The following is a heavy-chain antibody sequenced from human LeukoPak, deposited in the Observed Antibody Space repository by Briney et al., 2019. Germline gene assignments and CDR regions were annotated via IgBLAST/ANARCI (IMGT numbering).Heavy chain of an antibody. J-gene: IGHJ4*02. CDR2: ISGSGGST. D-gene: IGHD3-10*01. CDR1: GFTFSSYA. V-gene: IGHV3-23*01. CDR3: AKGSRYYYGSGSDEFDY. Sequence: GGSLRLSCGASGFTFSSYAMSWVRQAPGKGLEWVSAISGSGGSTYYADSVKGRFTISRDNSKNTLYLQMNSLRAEDTAVYYCAKGSRYYYGSGSDEFDYWGQGTLVTVSS.